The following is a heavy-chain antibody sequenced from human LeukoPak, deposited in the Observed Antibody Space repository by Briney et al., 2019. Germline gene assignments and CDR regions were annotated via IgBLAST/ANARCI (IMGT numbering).Heavy chain of an antibody. CDR2: IHKSAIT. CDR3: ARVCVVGAFDI. Sequence: GGSLRLSCAASGFTVSSNYMTWVRQAPGKGLEWVSVIHKSAITYYADTVKGRFTISRDNAKNSPYLQMNSLRAEDTAVYYCARVCVVGAFDIWGQGTMVTVSS. CDR1: GFTVSSNY. J-gene: IGHJ3*02. V-gene: IGHV3-53*01. D-gene: IGHD2-15*01.